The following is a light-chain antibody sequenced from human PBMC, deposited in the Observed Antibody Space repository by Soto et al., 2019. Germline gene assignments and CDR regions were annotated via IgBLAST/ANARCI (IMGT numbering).Light chain of an antibody. CDR1: SSDVGLYDY. J-gene: IGLJ1*01. V-gene: IGLV2-14*01. Sequence: QSVLTQPASVSGSPGQSITISCTGTSSDVGLYDYVSWYQQYPGQVPKLIIYEVSNRPSGISDRFSGSKSGNTASLTISRLQSEDEADYYCCSYTSSDTYVFGTATKLTV. CDR2: EVS. CDR3: CSYTSSDTYV.